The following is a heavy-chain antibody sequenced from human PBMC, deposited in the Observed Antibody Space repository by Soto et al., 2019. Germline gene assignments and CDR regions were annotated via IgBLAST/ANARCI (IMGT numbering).Heavy chain of an antibody. V-gene: IGHV2-5*01. CDR3: AHSLVVTARFAY. CDR1: GFSLSISGVG. D-gene: IGHD2-21*02. J-gene: IGHJ4*02. CDR2: IYWNDDK. Sequence: QITLKESGPTLVTPTQTLTLTCTFSGFSLSISGVGVGWIRQPPGKALEWLALIYWNDDKRYSPSLKSRLTIPKHTSKNQVVLIMTNIDPVDTATYYCAHSLVVTARFAYWGQGTLVTVSS.